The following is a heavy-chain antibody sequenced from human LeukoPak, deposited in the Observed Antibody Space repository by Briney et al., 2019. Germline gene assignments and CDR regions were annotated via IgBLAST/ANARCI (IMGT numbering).Heavy chain of an antibody. J-gene: IGHJ4*02. Sequence: ASVKVSCKASGYTFTSYDINWVRQATGQGLEWMGWMNPNSGNTGYAQKFQGRVTITADESTSTAYMELSSLRSEDTAMYYCARGEVPAHYFDYWGQGTLVTVSS. CDR1: GYTFTSYD. CDR2: MNPNSGNT. V-gene: IGHV1-8*03. CDR3: ARGEVPAHYFDY. D-gene: IGHD2-2*01.